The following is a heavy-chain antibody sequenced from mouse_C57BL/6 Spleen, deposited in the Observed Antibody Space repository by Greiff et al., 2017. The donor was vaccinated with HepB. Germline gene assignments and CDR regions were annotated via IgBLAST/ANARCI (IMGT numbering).Heavy chain of an antibody. V-gene: IGHV5-17*01. CDR2: ISSGSSTI. Sequence: EVKVVESGGGLVKPGGSLKLSCAASGFTFSDYGMHWVRQAPEKGLEWVAYISSGSSTIYYADTVKGRFTISRDNAKNTLFLQMTSLRSEDTAMYYCARSRTYYGYDGAWFAYWGQGTLVTVSA. D-gene: IGHD2-9*01. J-gene: IGHJ3*01. CDR3: ARSRTYYGYDGAWFAY. CDR1: GFTFSDYG.